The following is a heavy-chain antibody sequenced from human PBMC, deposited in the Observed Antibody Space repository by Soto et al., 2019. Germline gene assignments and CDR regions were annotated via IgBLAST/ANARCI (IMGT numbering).Heavy chain of an antibody. CDR2: ISSSATTI. Sequence: EVQLVESGGGLVQPGGSLRLSCSASGFIFSSYEMNWVRQAPGKGLEWVSYISSSATTIYYADSVKGRFTISRDNAKNSLYLHMNSLRAEDTAVYYCARVIRSSGWYWTDYWGQGTLVTVSS. J-gene: IGHJ4*02. CDR1: GFIFSSYE. D-gene: IGHD6-19*01. CDR3: ARVIRSSGWYWTDY. V-gene: IGHV3-48*03.